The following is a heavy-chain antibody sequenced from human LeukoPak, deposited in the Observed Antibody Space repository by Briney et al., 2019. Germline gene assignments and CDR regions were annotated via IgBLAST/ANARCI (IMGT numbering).Heavy chain of an antibody. J-gene: IGHJ4*02. CDR1: GFTFHDYT. CDR3: AKDGIGSSNWYYFDY. CDR2: ISWDGIST. D-gene: IGHD6-13*01. Sequence: GGSLRLSCAASGFTFHDYTMHWVRRAPGKGLEGISVISWDGISTYYADSVKGRFTIARDNNKNSLYLQMNSLRTEDTALYYCAKDGIGSSNWYYFDYWGQETLVTVSS. V-gene: IGHV3-43*01.